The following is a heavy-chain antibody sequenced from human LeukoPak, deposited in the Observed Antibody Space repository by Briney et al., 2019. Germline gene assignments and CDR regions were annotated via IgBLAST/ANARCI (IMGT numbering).Heavy chain of an antibody. J-gene: IGHJ4*02. CDR1: GGSISSYY. CDR3: AVVGASGVDY. V-gene: IGHV4-59*01. D-gene: IGHD1-26*01. CDR2: IYYSGST. Sequence: PSETLSLTCTVSGGSISSYYWSWTRQPPGKGLEWIGYIYYSGSTNYNPSLKSRVTISVDTSKNQFSLKLSSVTAADTAVYYCAVVGASGVDYWGQGTLVTVSS.